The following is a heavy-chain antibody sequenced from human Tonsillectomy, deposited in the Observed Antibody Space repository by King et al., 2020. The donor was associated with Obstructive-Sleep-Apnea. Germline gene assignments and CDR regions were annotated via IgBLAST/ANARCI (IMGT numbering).Heavy chain of an antibody. Sequence: VQLVESGAEVKKPGESLKISCKGSGFMFSIYWIGWVRQVPGKGLEWMGILYPGDSDTRYSPSFQGQVTISADKSINTAYLQWSSLKASDPDMYYCARREMSTTKGAFDIWGQGTMVTVSS. CDR1: GFMFSIYW. V-gene: IGHV5-51*01. J-gene: IGHJ3*02. CDR3: ARREMSTTKGAFDI. D-gene: IGHD5-24*01. CDR2: LYPGDSDT.